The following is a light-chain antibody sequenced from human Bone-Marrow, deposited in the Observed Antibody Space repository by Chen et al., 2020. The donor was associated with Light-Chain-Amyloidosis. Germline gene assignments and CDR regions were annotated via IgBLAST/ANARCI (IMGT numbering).Light chain of an antibody. Sequence: DIVMTKSPDSLAVSLGERATINCKSSQSVLYSSNNKNYLAWYQQKPGQPPKLLIYWASTRESGVPDRFSGSGSGTDFTLTISRLQAEDVAVYYCQQYYSTPYTFGQGTKLEIK. CDR1: QSVLYSSNNKNY. CDR2: WAS. V-gene: IGKV4-1*01. J-gene: IGKJ2*01. CDR3: QQYYSTPYT.